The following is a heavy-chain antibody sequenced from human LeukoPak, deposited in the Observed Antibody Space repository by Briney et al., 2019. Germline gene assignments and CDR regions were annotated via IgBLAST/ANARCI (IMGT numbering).Heavy chain of an antibody. Sequence: SETLSLTCTVSGGSISSYYWSWIRQPPGKGLEWIGYIYYSGSTNYNPSLKSRVTISVDTSKNQFSLKLSSVTAADTAVYYCARQGDSSGYRLNWFDPWGQGTLVTVSS. CDR1: GGSISSYY. D-gene: IGHD3-22*01. CDR3: ARQGDSSGYRLNWFDP. CDR2: IYYSGST. V-gene: IGHV4-59*08. J-gene: IGHJ5*02.